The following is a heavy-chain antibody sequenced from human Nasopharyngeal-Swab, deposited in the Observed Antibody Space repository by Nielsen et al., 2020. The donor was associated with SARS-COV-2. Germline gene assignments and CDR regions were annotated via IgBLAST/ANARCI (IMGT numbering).Heavy chain of an antibody. D-gene: IGHD3-10*01. V-gene: IGHV3-23*01. J-gene: IGHJ3*02. CDR3: AKLSPYYYGSGSSHDAFDI. Sequence: VRQAPGKGLEWVSAISGSGGGTYYADSVKGRFTISRDNSKNTLYLQMNSLRAEDTAVYYCAKLSPYYYGSGSSHDAFDIWGQGTMVTVSS. CDR2: ISGSGGGT.